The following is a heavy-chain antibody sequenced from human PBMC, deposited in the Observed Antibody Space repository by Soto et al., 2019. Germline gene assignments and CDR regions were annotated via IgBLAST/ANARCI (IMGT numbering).Heavy chain of an antibody. CDR2: IYYSGNT. CDR3: ARGSTMTLYGLDV. V-gene: IGHV4-31*03. J-gene: IGHJ6*02. CDR1: DGSIRTGGYY. D-gene: IGHD1-1*01. Sequence: SETLSLTCTVSDGSIRTGGYYWSCIRHHPGKGLEWIGYIYYSGNTYYNPSLQSRVLISIDMSRNQFSLKLNSVTAADAAVYYCARGSTMTLYGLDVWGQGTRVTVSS.